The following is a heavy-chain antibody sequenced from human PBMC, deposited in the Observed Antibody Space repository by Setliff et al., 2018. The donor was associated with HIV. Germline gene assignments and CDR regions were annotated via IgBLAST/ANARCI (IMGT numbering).Heavy chain of an antibody. CDR3: ARDVARFDYDTGGYYVSHCDY. CDR2: IYYSGST. CDR1: GGSISSSNYY. V-gene: IGHV4-61*01. Sequence: NPSETLSLTCAVSGGSISSSNYYWSWIRQPPGKGLEWIGYIYYSGSTKYNPSLKSRVTIAGDTSKNQFSVRLTSVTAADTAVYFCARDVARFDYDTGGYYVSHCDYWGRESRSPSPQ. J-gene: IGHJ4*02. D-gene: IGHD3-22*01.